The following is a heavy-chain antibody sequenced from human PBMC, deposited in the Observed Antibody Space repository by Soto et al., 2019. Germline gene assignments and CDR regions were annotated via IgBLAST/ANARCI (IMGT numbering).Heavy chain of an antibody. Sequence: ASVKVSCKASGYTFTGYYMHWVRQAPGQGLEWMGWINPNSGGTNYAQKFQGWVTMTRDTSISTAYMELSRLRSDDTAVYYCAREGRYCSGGSCSYRQAFWGQRTTVLVSS. CDR2: INPNSGGT. CDR1: GYTFTGYY. CDR3: AREGRYCSGGSCSYRQAF. J-gene: IGHJ6*02. V-gene: IGHV1-2*04. D-gene: IGHD2-15*01.